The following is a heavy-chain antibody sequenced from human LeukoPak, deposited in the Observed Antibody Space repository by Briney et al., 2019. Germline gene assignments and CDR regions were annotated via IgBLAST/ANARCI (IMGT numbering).Heavy chain of an antibody. V-gene: IGHV1-46*01. CDR2: INPSGGST. CDR3: AGDYYGSGSFFSHFDY. J-gene: IGHJ4*02. CDR1: GYTFTSYY. D-gene: IGHD3-10*01. Sequence: ASVKVSCKASGYTFTSYYLHWVRQAPGQGLEWMGVINPSGGSTSYAQKFQGRVTMTRDTSTSTVYMELSSLRSEDTAVYYCAGDYYGSGSFFSHFDYWGQGTLVTVSS.